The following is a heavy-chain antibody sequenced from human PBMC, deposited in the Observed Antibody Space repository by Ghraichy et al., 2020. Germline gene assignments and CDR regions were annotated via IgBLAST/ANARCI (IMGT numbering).Heavy chain of an antibody. Sequence: SETLSLTCTVSGGSISSGAYYWHWVRQHPGMGLAWVGHIYYRGSTFYNPSLKSRVTISLDTSKNEFSLKVSSVTAADTAVYYCARAPDGVVALDYWGQGILVTVSS. CDR1: GGSISSGAYY. V-gene: IGHV4-31*03. CDR2: IYYRGST. D-gene: IGHD2-15*01. J-gene: IGHJ4*02. CDR3: ARAPDGVVALDY.